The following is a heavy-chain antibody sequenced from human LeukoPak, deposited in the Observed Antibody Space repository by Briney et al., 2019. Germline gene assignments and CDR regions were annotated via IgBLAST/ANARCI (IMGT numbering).Heavy chain of an antibody. CDR3: ARAGGTGFWSGPDNYGLDV. CDR2: ISGRSGVI. CDR1: GFSFSDYF. Sequence: GGSLRLSCAASGFSFSDYFMTWIRQAPGKGPEWVSHISGRSGVISYADSVKGRFTISRENAKNSVYLQMNGLRAGDTGVYYCARAGGTGFWSGPDNYGLDVWGQGTTVTVFS. D-gene: IGHD3-3*01. J-gene: IGHJ6*02. V-gene: IGHV3-11*01.